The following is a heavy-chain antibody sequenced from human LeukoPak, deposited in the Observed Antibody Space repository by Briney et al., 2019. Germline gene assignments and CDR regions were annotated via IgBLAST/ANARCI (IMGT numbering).Heavy chain of an antibody. J-gene: IGHJ4*02. CDR3: AKGYSSGWYYFGY. D-gene: IGHD6-19*01. CDR1: GFTFSAYA. CDR2: ISGGSSSP. Sequence: GGSLRLSCAASGFTFSAYAMTWVRQAPGKGLEWVSSISGGSSSPNYADSVKGRFSISRDNSKNTVYLQINSLRAEDTAVYYCAKGYSSGWYYFGYWGQGTLVTVSP. V-gene: IGHV3-23*01.